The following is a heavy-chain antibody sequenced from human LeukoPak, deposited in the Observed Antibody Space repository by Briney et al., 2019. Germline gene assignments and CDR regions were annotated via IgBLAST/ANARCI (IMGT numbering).Heavy chain of an antibody. V-gene: IGHV3-33*01. CDR3: ARGPPSGWADH. CDR2: IWYDGSNK. D-gene: IGHD6-19*01. J-gene: IGHJ5*02. CDR1: GFTFSSYG. Sequence: PGGSLRLSCAASGFTFSSYGMHWVRQAPGKGLEWVAVIWYDGSNKYYADSVKGRFTISRDNSKNTLYLQMNSLRAEDTAVYYCARGPPSGWADHWGQGTLVTVSS.